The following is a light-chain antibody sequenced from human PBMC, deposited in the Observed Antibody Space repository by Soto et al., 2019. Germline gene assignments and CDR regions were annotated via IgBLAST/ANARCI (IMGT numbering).Light chain of an antibody. CDR1: QSISSY. CDR3: QHSYSTPRT. J-gene: IGKJ2*01. CDR2: AAS. V-gene: IGKV1-39*01. Sequence: DIQMTQAPSSLSASVGDRVTITCRASQSISSYLNWYQQKPGKAPKLLIYAASSLQSGVPSRFSGSGSGTDFTLPISSLQPEDFATYYCQHSYSTPRTFGQGTKLEIK.